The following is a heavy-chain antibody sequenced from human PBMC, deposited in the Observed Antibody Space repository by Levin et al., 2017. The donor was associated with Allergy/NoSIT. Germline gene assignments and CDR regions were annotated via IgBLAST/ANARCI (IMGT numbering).Heavy chain of an antibody. D-gene: IGHD3-16*02. V-gene: IGHV1-69*13. CDR1: GGTFSSYA. Sequence: AASVKVSCKASGGTFSSYAISWVRQAPGQGLEWMGGIIPIFGTANYAQKFQGRVTITADESTSTAYMELSSLRSEDTAVYYCARGEGNDYVWGSYRNWGQGTLVTVSS. CDR3: ARGEGNDYVWGSYRN. CDR2: IIPIFGTA. J-gene: IGHJ4*02.